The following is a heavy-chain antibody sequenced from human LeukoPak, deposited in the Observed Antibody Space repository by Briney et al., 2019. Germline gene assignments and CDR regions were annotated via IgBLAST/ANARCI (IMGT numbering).Heavy chain of an antibody. J-gene: IGHJ5*02. D-gene: IGHD3-9*01. CDR1: AGSIGSDY. CDR3: FKQKTAYEILTGYYSAPFDP. V-gene: IGHV4-59*01. CDR2: NDYSRST. Sequence: SEILSLTCPVSAGSIGSDYWSWLRQPPWMGLASIGCNDYSRSTDYSPALKRQVIISVDTSKNLFSLKLSSVTAADMALFFFFKQKTAYEILTGYYSAPFDPWGQGTLVTVSS.